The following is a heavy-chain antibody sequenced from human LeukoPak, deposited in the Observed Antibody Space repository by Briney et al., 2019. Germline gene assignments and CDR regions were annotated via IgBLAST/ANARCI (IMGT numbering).Heavy chain of an antibody. V-gene: IGHV3-66*01. CDR3: ARGSRDGYNLASAFDI. Sequence: PGRSLRLSCAASGFTVSSNYMSWVRQAPGKGLEWVSVIYSGGSTYYADSVKGRFTISRDNSKNTLYLQMNSLRAEDTAVYYCARGSRDGYNLASAFDIWGQGTMVTVSS. J-gene: IGHJ3*02. CDR1: GFTVSSNY. D-gene: IGHD5-24*01. CDR2: IYSGGST.